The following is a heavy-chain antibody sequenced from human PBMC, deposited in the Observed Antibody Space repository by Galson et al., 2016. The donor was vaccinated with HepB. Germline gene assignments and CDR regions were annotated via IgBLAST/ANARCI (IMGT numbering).Heavy chain of an antibody. D-gene: IGHD6-6*01. CDR2: ISNDGSNK. J-gene: IGHJ3*01. V-gene: IGHV3-30*03. Sequence: SLRLSCAASGFGFRLYGMHWVRQAPGKGLEWVAVISNDGSNKYYADSVKGRFTISRDNSKNTMYLQMNSLRAEDTAVYYCARELVRSAFDLWGQGTLVTVSS. CDR3: ARELVRSAFDL. CDR1: GFGFRLYG.